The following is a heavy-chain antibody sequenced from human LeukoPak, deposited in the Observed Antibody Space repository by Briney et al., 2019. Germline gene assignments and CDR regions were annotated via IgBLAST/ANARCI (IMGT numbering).Heavy chain of an antibody. CDR1: GGSISSSSYY. Sequence: SETLSLTCTVSGGSISSSSYYWGWIRQPPGKGLEWIRSTYYSGSTYYNPSLRSRVTISVDTSKNQFSLKLSSVTAADTAVYYCARHGYGSLPPLDYWGQGTLVTVSS. CDR2: TYYSGST. J-gene: IGHJ4*02. CDR3: ARHGYGSLPPLDY. D-gene: IGHD5-18*01. V-gene: IGHV4-39*01.